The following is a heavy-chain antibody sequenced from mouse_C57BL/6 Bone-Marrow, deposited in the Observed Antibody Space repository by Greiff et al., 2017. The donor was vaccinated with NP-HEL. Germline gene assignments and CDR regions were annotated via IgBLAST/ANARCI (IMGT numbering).Heavy chain of an antibody. CDR3: ARRRYAMDY. V-gene: IGHV1-62-3*01. CDR1: GFNITCYW. CDR2: IDPNGGGT. J-gene: IGHJ4*01. Sequence: VLLQQPGAELVKPGASVKLSCKASGFNITCYWMHWVKQRPGRGLEWVGRIDPNGGGTKYNEKFKSKATLTVDKPSSTAYMQLSSLTSEDSAVYYCARRRYAMDYWGQGTTVTVSS.